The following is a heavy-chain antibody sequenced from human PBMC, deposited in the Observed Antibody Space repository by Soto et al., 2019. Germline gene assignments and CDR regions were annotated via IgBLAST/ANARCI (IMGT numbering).Heavy chain of an antibody. J-gene: IGHJ3*02. CDR1: GFTFSSHW. CDR2: INPDASDA. D-gene: IGHD2-8*01. CDR3: ARPKTMVYSAFDT. V-gene: IGHV3-74*01. Sequence: DVQLVESGGGLVQPGGSLRLSCAASGFTFSSHWLHWVRQTPGEGLVSVSRINPDASDADYADSVKGRFTISRDNAKSTLYLDMNSLRAEDTGVYYCARPKTMVYSAFDTWGQGTMVTVSS.